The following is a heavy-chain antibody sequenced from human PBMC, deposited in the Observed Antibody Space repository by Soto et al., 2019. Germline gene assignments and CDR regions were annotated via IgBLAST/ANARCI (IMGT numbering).Heavy chain of an antibody. Sequence: QVQLQESGPGLVKPSETLSLTCTVSGGSISSYYWSWIRQPPGKGLEWIGYIYYSGSTNYNPSLMSRVNITVDTSKNQFSLKLSSVTAADTAVYYCARLYGSCFDYWGQGTLVTVSS. J-gene: IGHJ4*02. D-gene: IGHD3-10*01. CDR1: GGSISSYY. CDR2: IYYSGST. V-gene: IGHV4-59*08. CDR3: ARLYGSCFDY.